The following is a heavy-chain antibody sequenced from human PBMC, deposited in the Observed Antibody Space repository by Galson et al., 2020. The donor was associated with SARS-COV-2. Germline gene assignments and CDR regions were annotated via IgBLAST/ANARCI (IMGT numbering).Heavy chain of an antibody. D-gene: IGHD3-10*01. CDR1: GGSISSSSYY. J-gene: IGHJ6*02. CDR2: IYYSGST. CDR3: VGGFGELLAGVDYYGMDV. Sequence: SQTLSLTCTVSGGSISSSSYYWGWIRQPPGKGLEWIGSIYYSGSTYYNPSLKSRVTISVDTSKHQFSLKLSSVTAADTAVYYCVGGFGELLAGVDYYGMDVWGQGTTVTVSS. V-gene: IGHV4-39*01.